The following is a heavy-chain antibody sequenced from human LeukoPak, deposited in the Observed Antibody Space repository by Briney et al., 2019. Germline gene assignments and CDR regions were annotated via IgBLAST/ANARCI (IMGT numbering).Heavy chain of an antibody. CDR2: ISGSGGST. CDR1: GFTFSSYS. J-gene: IGHJ3*02. CDR3: ARAHDAFDI. V-gene: IGHV3-23*01. Sequence: GGSLRLPCAASGFTFSSYSMNWVRQAPGKGLEWVSAISGSGGSTYYADSVKGRFTISRDNSKNTLYLQMNSLRAEDTAVYYCARAHDAFDIWGQGTMVTVSS.